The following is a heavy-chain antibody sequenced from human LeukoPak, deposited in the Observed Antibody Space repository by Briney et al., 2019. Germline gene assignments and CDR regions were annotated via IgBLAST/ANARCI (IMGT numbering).Heavy chain of an antibody. CDR2: INHSGST. D-gene: IGHD6-19*01. CDR3: AREYSSGWPGFDY. J-gene: IGHJ4*02. Sequence: SETLSLTCAVYGGSFSGYYWSWILQPPGKGLEWIGEINHSGSTNYNPSLKSRVTISVDTSKNQFSLKLSSVTAADTAVYYCAREYSSGWPGFDYWGQGTLVTVSS. V-gene: IGHV4-34*01. CDR1: GGSFSGYY.